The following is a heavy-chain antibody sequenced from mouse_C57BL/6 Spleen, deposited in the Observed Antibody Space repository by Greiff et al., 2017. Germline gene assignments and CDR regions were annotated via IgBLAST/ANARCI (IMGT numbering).Heavy chain of an antibody. D-gene: IGHD1-1*01. Sequence: EVQLQQSGPELVKPGASVQIPCKASGYTFTDYNMDWVKQSHGKSLEWIGDINPNNGGPIYNQKFKGKATLTVDKSSSTAYMELRSRTSEDTAVYYWSRRGYYGSSFYWYFDVWGTGTTVTVSS. CDR1: GYTFTDYN. CDR2: INPNNGGP. V-gene: IGHV1-18*01. CDR3: SRRGYYGSSFYWYFDV. J-gene: IGHJ1*03.